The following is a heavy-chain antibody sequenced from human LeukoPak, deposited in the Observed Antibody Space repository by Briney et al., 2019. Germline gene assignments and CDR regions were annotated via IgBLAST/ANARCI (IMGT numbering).Heavy chain of an antibody. Sequence: SETLSLTCAVYGGSFSSYYWGCIRQPPGKGLEWSGSIYYSGSTYYNPSLKSRVTISVDTSKNQFSLKLSSVTAADTAVYYCARHFRASRIAAAVNYWGQGTLVTVSS. V-gene: IGHV4-39*01. CDR1: GGSFSSYY. J-gene: IGHJ4*02. CDR3: ARHFRASRIAAAVNY. CDR2: IYYSGST. D-gene: IGHD6-13*01.